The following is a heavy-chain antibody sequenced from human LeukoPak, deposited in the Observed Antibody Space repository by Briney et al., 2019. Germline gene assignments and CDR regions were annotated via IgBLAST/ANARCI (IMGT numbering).Heavy chain of an antibody. V-gene: IGHV1-8*02. D-gene: IGHD2-21*02. CDR1: GYTFTNYD. Sequence: ASVKVSCKASGYTFTNYDIDWVRQAAGQGLEWMGWMNPKSGNTMYAQKFQGRVTMTRDTSINTSYMELSGLTSEDTAVYYCAKVAVTEYNYFDPWGQGTLVTVSS. CDR2: MNPKSGNT. CDR3: AKVAVTEYNYFDP. J-gene: IGHJ5*02.